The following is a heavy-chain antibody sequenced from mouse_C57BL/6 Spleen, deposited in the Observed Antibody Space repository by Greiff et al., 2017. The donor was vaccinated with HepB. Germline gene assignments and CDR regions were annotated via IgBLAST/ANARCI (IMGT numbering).Heavy chain of an antibody. CDR2: IYPGSGST. D-gene: IGHD1-1*01. CDR1: GYTFTSYW. CDR3: ARRDYGRDWFAY. Sequence: VQLQQSGAELVKPGASVKMSCKASGYTFTSYWITWVKQSPGQGLEWIGEIYPGSGSTNYNEKFKSKTTLTVDEASSTDYMQLSSLTSEDSAVYYCARRDYGRDWFAYWGQGTLVTVSA. J-gene: IGHJ3*01. V-gene: IGHV1-55*01.